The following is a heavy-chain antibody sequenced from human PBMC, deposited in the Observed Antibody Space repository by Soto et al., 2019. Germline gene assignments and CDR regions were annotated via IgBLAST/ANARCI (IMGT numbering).Heavy chain of an antibody. D-gene: IGHD3-10*01. CDR1: GYTFTSYG. CDR2: ISAYNGNT. J-gene: IGHJ6*02. V-gene: IGHV1-18*01. CDR3: ARLPGVLWFGELSYGMDV. Sequence: ASVKVSCKASGYTFTSYGISWVLRAPGQGLEWMGWISAYNGNTNYAQKLQGRVTMTTDTSTSTAYMELRSLRSDDTAVYYCARLPGVLWFGELSYGMDVWGQGTTVTVSS.